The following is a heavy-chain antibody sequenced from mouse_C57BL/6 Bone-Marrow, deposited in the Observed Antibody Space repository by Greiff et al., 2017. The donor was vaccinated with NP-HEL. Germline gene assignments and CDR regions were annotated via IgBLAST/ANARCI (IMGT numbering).Heavy chain of an antibody. CDR3: TTLGYGSSYAMDY. CDR2: IDPENGDT. Sequence: EVQGVESGAELVRPGASVKLSCTASGFNIKDDYMHWVKQRPEQGLAWIGWIDPENGDTEYASKFQGKATITADTSSNTAYLQLSSLTSEDTAVYYCTTLGYGSSYAMDYWGQGTSVTVSS. CDR1: GFNIKDDY. V-gene: IGHV14-4*01. D-gene: IGHD1-1*01. J-gene: IGHJ4*01.